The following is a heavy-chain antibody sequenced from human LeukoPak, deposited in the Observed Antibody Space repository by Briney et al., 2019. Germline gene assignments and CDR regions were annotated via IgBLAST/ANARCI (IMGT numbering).Heavy chain of an antibody. CDR1: GGSFSGYY. V-gene: IGHV4-34*01. CDR3: ARGRGLIFDY. Sequence: SETLTLTCAVYGGSFSGYYWSWIRQPPGKGLEWIGEINHSGSTNYNPSLKSRVTISVDTSKNQFSLKLSSVTAADTAVYYCARGRGLIFDYWGQGTLVTVSS. CDR2: INHSGST. D-gene: IGHD2-8*01. J-gene: IGHJ4*02.